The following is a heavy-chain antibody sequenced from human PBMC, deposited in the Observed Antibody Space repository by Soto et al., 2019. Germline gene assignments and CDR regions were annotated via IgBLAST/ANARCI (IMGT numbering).Heavy chain of an antibody. Sequence: GSLRLSCAASGFTFSSYSMNWVGQAPGKGLEWVSSISSSSSYIYYADSVKGRFTISRDNSKNTLYLQMNSLRAEDTAVYYCARDFVVIAAAGTFYYYGMDVWGQGTTVTSP. V-gene: IGHV3-21*04. CDR1: GFTFSSYS. J-gene: IGHJ6*02. CDR2: ISSSSSYI. D-gene: IGHD6-13*01. CDR3: ARDFVVIAAAGTFYYYGMDV.